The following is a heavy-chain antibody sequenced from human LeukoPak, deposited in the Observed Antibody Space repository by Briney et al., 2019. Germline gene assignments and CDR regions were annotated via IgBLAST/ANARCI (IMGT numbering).Heavy chain of an antibody. Sequence: GGSLRLPCVASGYAFSNYPLTWVRQAPGKGLEWVSAISGSADTTDYADSVKGRFTISRDNSKNTLYLQMNNLRAEDTAVYYCAKRDSSGWVPTHYFDYWGQGALVTVSS. CDR2: ISGSADTT. CDR3: AKRDSSGWVPTHYFDY. J-gene: IGHJ4*02. CDR1: GYAFSNYP. D-gene: IGHD6-19*01. V-gene: IGHV3-23*01.